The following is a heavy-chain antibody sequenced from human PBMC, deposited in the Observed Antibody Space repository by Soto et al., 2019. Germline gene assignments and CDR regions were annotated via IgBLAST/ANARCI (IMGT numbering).Heavy chain of an antibody. V-gene: IGHV4-30-4*01. J-gene: IGHJ6*02. CDR1: GGSISSGDYY. D-gene: IGHD5-12*01. Sequence: SETLSLTCTVSGGSISSGDYYWSWIRQPPGKGLEWIGYIYYSGSTYYNPSLKSRVTISVDTSKNQFSLKLSSVTAADTAVYYCARDPRSSYSGYAPYYYYGMDVWGQGTTVTVSS. CDR3: ARDPRSSYSGYAPYYYYGMDV. CDR2: IYYSGST.